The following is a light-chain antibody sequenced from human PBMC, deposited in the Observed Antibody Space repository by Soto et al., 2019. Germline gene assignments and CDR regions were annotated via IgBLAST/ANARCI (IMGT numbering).Light chain of an antibody. CDR2: GAS. V-gene: IGKV3-20*01. J-gene: IGKJ1*01. CDR3: QQYGSSVKT. Sequence: EIVLTQSPGTLSFSPGERATLSCRASQSVSNNYLAWYQQKPGQAPSLLIFGASNRAPDIPDRFSGSGSGTDFTLTISRLEPEDFAVYFCQQYGSSVKTFGQGTKVDIK. CDR1: QSVSNNY.